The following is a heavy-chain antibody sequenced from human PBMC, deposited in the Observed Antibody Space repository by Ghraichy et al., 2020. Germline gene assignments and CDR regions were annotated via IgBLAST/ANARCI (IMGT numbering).Heavy chain of an antibody. Sequence: GGSLRLSCAASGFMFSSYWMSWVHQAPGKGLEWVANINEDASEKYYVDSVIGRFTISRDNAKKSLYLQMNILRAEDTAVYYCARKSGDPFDYWGQGVLVAVSS. J-gene: IGHJ4*02. V-gene: IGHV3-7*01. D-gene: IGHD4-17*01. CDR2: INEDASEK. CDR1: GFMFSSYW. CDR3: ARKSGDPFDY.